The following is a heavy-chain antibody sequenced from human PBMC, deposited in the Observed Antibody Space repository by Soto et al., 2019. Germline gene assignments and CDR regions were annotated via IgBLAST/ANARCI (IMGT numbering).Heavy chain of an antibody. CDR2: TSYSGT. CDR1: GASISTDDHY. J-gene: IGHJ5*02. V-gene: IGHV4-30-4*01. CDR3: ARIGTLLGIVTNNWFDP. Sequence: SETLSLTCTVSGASISTDDHYWGWIRQPPGKGLEWIAYTSYSGTYYNPSLKSRVTTSLDRSKNQISLYLSSVTAGDTAMYYCARIGTLLGIVTNNWFDPWGQGTLVTVSS. D-gene: IGHD3-3*01.